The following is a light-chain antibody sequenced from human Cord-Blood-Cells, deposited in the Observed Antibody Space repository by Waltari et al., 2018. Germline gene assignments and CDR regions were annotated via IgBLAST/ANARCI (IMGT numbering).Light chain of an antibody. V-gene: IGKV3-15*01. CDR1: QRVSSN. Sequence: EIVMTQPPATLSVSPGERANLSCRASQRVSSNLAWYQQKPGQAPRLLIYGASTRATGIPARFSGSGSGTEFTLTISSLQSEDFAVYYCQQYNNWPPFTFGPGTKVDIK. CDR2: GAS. CDR3: QQYNNWPPFT. J-gene: IGKJ3*01.